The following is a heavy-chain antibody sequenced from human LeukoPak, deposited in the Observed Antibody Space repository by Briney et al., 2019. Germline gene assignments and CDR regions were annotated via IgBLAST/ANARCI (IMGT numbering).Heavy chain of an antibody. D-gene: IGHD3-9*01. CDR3: TPGGTQILCGYPLYYYYYMDV. CDR1: GFTFGDYA. CDR2: IRSKAYGGTT. V-gene: IGHV3-49*04. J-gene: IGHJ6*03. Sequence: GGSLRLSCTASGFTFGDYAMSWVRQAPGKGLEWVGFIRSKAYGGTTEYAASVKGRFTISRDDSKSIAYLQMNSLKTEDTAVYYCTPGGTQILCGYPLYYYYYMDVWGKGTTVTVCS.